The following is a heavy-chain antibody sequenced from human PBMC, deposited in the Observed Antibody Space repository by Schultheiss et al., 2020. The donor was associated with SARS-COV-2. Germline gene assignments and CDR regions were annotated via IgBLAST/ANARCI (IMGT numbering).Heavy chain of an antibody. J-gene: IGHJ4*02. D-gene: IGHD6-19*01. Sequence: SQTLSLTCTVSGGSVSSGSYYWSWIRQPPGKGLEWIESIYYSGSTYYNPSLKSRVTISVDTSKNQFSLKLSSVTAADTAVYYCARVSSSSGWYGVFDYWGQGTLVTVSS. CDR3: ARVSSSSGWYGVFDY. CDR1: GGSVSSGSYY. V-gene: IGHV4-30-4*08. CDR2: IYYSGST.